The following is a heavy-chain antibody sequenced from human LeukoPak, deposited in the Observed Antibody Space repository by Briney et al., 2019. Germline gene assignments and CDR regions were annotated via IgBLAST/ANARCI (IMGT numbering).Heavy chain of an antibody. D-gene: IGHD2-2*01. CDR3: ARGLRGSPAFDY. CDR2: INPNSGGT. V-gene: IGHV1-2*02. Sequence: ASVKVSCKASGYTFTSYGIGWVRQAPGQGLEWMGWINPNSGGTNYAQKFQGRVTMTRDTSISTAYMELSRLRSDDTAVYYCARGLRGSPAFDYWGQGTLVTVSS. J-gene: IGHJ4*02. CDR1: GYTFTSYG.